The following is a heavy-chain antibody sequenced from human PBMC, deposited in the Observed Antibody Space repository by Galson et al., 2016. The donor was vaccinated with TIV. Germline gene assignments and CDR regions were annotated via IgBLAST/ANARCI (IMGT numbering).Heavy chain of an antibody. CDR2: IVTMFGIV. D-gene: IGHD4-17*01. CDR1: GGTFSNYG. J-gene: IGHJ2*01. V-gene: IGHV1-69*04. Sequence: SVKVSCKASGGTFSNYGFTWVRQAPGQGLEWMGRIVTMFGIVNYAQKFQGRVTIIADKSTSTAYMELSNLRSEDTAVYYCATSHVTTVYWYFDLWGRGTLVTVS. CDR3: ATSHVTTVYWYFDL.